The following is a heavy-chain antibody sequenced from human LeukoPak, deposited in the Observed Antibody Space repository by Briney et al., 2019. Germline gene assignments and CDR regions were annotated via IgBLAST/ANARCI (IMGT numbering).Heavy chain of an antibody. J-gene: IGHJ4*02. V-gene: IGHV3-30-3*01. CDR1: GFTFSSYA. D-gene: IGHD6-13*01. CDR2: ISYDGSNK. CDR3: ARERGSSSWYLLRFDY. Sequence: GGSLRLSCAASGFTFSSYAMHGVRQAPGKGLEWVAVISYDGSNKYYADSVKGRFTISRDNSKNTLYLQMNSLRAEDTAVYYCARERGSSSWYLLRFDYWGQGTLVTVSS.